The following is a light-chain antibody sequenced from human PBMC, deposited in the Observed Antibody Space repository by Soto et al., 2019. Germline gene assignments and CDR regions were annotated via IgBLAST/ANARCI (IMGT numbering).Light chain of an antibody. V-gene: IGKV1-39*01. CDR2: GAS. CDR3: QQSYYTPIT. CDR1: QSSSTY. Sequence: DLQMTQSPSSLSASVGDRVTITCRASQSSSTYLNWYQQKPGKAPKLLIYGASSLQSGVPSRFSGSGSGTDFTLTISSLQPEDFATYYCQQSYYTPITFGQGTRLEIK. J-gene: IGKJ5*01.